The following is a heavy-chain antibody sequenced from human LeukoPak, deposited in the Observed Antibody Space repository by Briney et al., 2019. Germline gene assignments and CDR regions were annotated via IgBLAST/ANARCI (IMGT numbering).Heavy chain of an antibody. D-gene: IGHD1-26*01. CDR2: IYTSGST. CDR3: AGDLRRGSLGDYFDY. J-gene: IGHJ4*02. V-gene: IGHV4-4*07. CDR1: GGSISSYY. Sequence: SETLSLTCTVSGGSISSYYWSWIRQPAGKGLEWIGRIYTSGSTNYNPSLKSRVIMSVDTSKNQFSLKLSSVTAADTAVYYCAGDLRRGSLGDYFDYWGQGTLVTVSS.